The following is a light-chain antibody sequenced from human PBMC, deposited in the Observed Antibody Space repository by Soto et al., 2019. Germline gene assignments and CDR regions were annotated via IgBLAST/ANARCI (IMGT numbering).Light chain of an antibody. CDR1: ESISTN. CDR2: GAS. CDR3: HQYNNRTPYT. Sequence: EIVMTQSPATLSVSPGDRATVSCRASESISTNLAWYQQRPGQAPRLLIYGASTRATGIPARFSGSGYATEFTLTISSLESEDFAVYYCHQYNNRTPYTFGQGTQLEI. J-gene: IGKJ2*01. V-gene: IGKV3-15*01.